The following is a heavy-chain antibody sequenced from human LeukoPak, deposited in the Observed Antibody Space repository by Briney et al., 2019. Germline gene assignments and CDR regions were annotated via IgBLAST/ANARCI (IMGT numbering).Heavy chain of an antibody. Sequence: GGSLRLSCAASGFTFSDYYMSWIRQAPGKGLEWVSYISSSSSYTNYADSVKGRFTISRDNAKNSLYLQMNSLRAEDTAVYYCARGYGDYEGDAPLDYWDQGTLVTVSS. D-gene: IGHD4-17*01. CDR1: GFTFSDYY. CDR2: ISSSSSYT. CDR3: ARGYGDYEGDAPLDY. V-gene: IGHV3-11*06. J-gene: IGHJ4*02.